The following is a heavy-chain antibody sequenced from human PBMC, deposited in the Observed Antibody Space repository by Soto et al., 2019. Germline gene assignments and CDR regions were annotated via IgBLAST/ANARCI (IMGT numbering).Heavy chain of an antibody. CDR2: ISYDGSNK. CDR1: GFTFSSYA. V-gene: IGHV3-30-3*01. J-gene: IGHJ4*02. CDR3: ARRYDFWSGPNPFDY. Sequence: GGSLRLSCAASGFTFSSYAMHWVRQAPGKGLEWVAVISYDGSNKYYADSVKGRFTISRDNSKNTLYLQMNSLRAEDTAVYYCARRYDFWSGPNPFDYWGQGTLVTVSS. D-gene: IGHD3-3*01.